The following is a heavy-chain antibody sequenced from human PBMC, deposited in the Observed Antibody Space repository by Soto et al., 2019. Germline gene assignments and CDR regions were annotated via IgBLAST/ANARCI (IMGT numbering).Heavy chain of an antibody. CDR2: INPSGGST. Sequence: QVQLVQSGAEVKNPGASVKVSCKASVYIFTSYNMHWVRQAPGQGLEWMGIINPSGGSTDYAQKFQGRVTMTSDTSTSTVYMELSTLRSDDTAVYYCARAGINWFDPWGQGTLVIVSS. J-gene: IGHJ5*02. D-gene: IGHD6-13*01. CDR1: VYIFTSYN. CDR3: ARAGINWFDP. V-gene: IGHV1-46*01.